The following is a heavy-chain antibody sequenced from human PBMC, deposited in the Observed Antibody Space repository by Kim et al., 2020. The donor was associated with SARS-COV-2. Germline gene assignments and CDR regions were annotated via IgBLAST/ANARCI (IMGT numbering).Heavy chain of an antibody. V-gene: IGHV3-21*01. CDR2: ISSSSSYI. D-gene: IGHD3-22*01. CDR1: GFTFSSYS. CDR3: ARDPSVHYYDSSGTNAFDI. J-gene: IGHJ3*02. Sequence: GGSLRLSCAASGFTFSSYSMNWVRQAPGKGLEWVSSISSSSSYIDYADSVKGRFTISRDNAKNSLYLQMNSLRAEDTAVYYCARDPSVHYYDSSGTNAFDIWGQGTMVTVSS.